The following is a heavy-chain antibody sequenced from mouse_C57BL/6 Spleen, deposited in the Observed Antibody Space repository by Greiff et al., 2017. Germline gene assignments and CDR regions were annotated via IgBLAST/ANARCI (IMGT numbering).Heavy chain of an antibody. Sequence: VQLQQSGPELVKPGASVKISCKASGYYFNGYYMNWVKQSPEKSLEWIGEINPSTGGTTYTQKFKAKATLTVDTSSSTAYMQLKSLTSEDSAVYFFASYGSSSYFDYRGQGTTLTVSP. CDR2: INPSTGGT. CDR1: GYYFNGYY. D-gene: IGHD1-1*01. J-gene: IGHJ2*01. CDR3: ASYGSSSYFDY. V-gene: IGHV1-42*01.